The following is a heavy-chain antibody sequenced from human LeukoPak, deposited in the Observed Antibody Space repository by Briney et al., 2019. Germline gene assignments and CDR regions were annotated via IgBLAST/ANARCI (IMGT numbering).Heavy chain of an antibody. CDR3: ARVLRYCSGGNCYSGGLGYMDV. CDR2: ISIGNTYI. J-gene: IGHJ6*03. V-gene: IGHV3-21*04. D-gene: IGHD2-15*01. Sequence: GGSLRLSCAASGFTFSRYSMSWVRQAPGKGLEWVSSISIGNTYIYYADSVKGRFTISRDNAKNSLFLQMNSLRAEDTAVYYCARVLRYCSGGNCYSGGLGYMDVWGKGTTVTISS. CDR1: GFTFSRYS.